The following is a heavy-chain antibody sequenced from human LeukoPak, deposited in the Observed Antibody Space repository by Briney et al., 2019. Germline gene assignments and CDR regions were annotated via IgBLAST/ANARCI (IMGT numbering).Heavy chain of an antibody. CDR3: ARDLPIAAAGISFDYYYYGMDV. Sequence: PGGSLRLSCAASGFTFSSYWMSWVRQAPGKGLEWVANIKQDGSEKYYVDSVKGRFTISRDNAKNSLYLQMNSLRAEDTAVYYCARDLPIAAAGISFDYYYYGMDVWGQGTTVTVSS. V-gene: IGHV3-7*03. D-gene: IGHD6-13*01. CDR2: IKQDGSEK. CDR1: GFTFSSYW. J-gene: IGHJ6*02.